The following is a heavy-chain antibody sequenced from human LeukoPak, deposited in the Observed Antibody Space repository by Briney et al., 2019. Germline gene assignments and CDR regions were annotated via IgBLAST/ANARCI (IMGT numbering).Heavy chain of an antibody. D-gene: IGHD3-9*01. CDR2: ISAYNGNT. Sequence: GASVKVSCKASGYTFTSYGISWVRQAPGQGLEWMGWISAYNGNTNYAQKLQGRVTMTTDTSTSTAYMELRRLRSDDTAVYYCARGNDILTGYYRVYFFDYWGQGTLVTVSS. CDR1: GYTFTSYG. CDR3: ARGNDILTGYYRVYFFDY. V-gene: IGHV1-18*01. J-gene: IGHJ4*02.